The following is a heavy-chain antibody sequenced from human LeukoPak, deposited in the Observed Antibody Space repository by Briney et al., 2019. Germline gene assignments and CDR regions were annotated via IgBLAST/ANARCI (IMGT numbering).Heavy chain of an antibody. D-gene: IGHD3-16*01. CDR1: GFTFGDHW. J-gene: IGHJ4*02. Sequence: GGSLRLSCEGSGFTFGDHWMSWVRQAPGKGLEWVANIKQHGTEKYYVDSVKGRFTISRDDAKKSVYLQMNSLRAEDTAVYYCASDGGPFDHWGQGILVTVAS. V-gene: IGHV3-7*01. CDR2: IKQHGTEK. CDR3: ASDGGPFDH.